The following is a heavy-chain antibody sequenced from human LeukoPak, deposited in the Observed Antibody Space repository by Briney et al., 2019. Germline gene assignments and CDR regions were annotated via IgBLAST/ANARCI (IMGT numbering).Heavy chain of an antibody. J-gene: IGHJ4*02. Sequence: PGGSLRLSCAASGFTFISYSMNWVRQAPGKGLEWVSPISSSSSYIYYADSVKGRFTISRDNAKNSLYLQMNSLRAEDTAVYYCARDQDYVWGSYPVDYWGQGTLVTVSS. CDR1: GFTFISYS. V-gene: IGHV3-21*01. D-gene: IGHD3-16*01. CDR3: ARDQDYVWGSYPVDY. CDR2: ISSSSSYI.